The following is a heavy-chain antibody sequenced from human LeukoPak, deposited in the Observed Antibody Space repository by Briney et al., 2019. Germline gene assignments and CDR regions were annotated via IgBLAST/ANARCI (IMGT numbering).Heavy chain of an antibody. CDR1: GYTLTELS. J-gene: IGHJ4*03. V-gene: IGHV1-24*01. Sequence: ASVKVSCKVSGYTLTELSMHRVRQAPGKGLEWMGGFDPEDGETIYAQKFQGRVTMTEDTSTDTAYMELSSLRSEDTAVYYCATEEGIVGTRGFDYWGQGTMVTVSS. D-gene: IGHD1-26*01. CDR2: FDPEDGET. CDR3: ATEEGIVGTRGFDY.